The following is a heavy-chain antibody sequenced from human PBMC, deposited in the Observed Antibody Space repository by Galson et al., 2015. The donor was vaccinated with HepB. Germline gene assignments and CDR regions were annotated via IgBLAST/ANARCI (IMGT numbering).Heavy chain of an antibody. CDR1: GSTFSSYG. D-gene: IGHD3-3*01. CDR3: ARGGDYDFWSGYFPMQAFDI. V-gene: IGHV3-33*01. Sequence: SLRLSCAASGSTFSSYGMHWVRQAPGKGLEWVAVIWYDGSNKYYADSVKGRFTISRDNSKNTLYLQMNSLRAEDTAVYYCARGGDYDFWSGYFPMQAFDIWGQGTMVTVSS. CDR2: IWYDGSNK. J-gene: IGHJ3*02.